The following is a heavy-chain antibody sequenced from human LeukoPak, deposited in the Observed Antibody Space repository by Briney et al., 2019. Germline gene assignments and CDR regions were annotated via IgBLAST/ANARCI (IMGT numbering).Heavy chain of an antibody. CDR3: ATSHGWSPDH. CDR2: ISGDGTTT. V-gene: IGHV3-43*02. J-gene: IGHJ4*02. D-gene: IGHD6-19*01. CDR1: GFTYAEYF. Sequence: PGGSLRLSRPASGFTYAEYFMHWVRQAPGKGLEGISFISGDGTTTYYRDSVRGRFTISRDNSKNSLYLQLESLRADDTALYFCATSHGWSPDHWGQGTLVTVSS.